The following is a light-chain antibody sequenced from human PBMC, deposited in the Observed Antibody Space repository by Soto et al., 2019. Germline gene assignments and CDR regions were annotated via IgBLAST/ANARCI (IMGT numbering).Light chain of an antibody. CDR3: SSYTSRSTLYV. CDR1: STDVGGYNY. J-gene: IGLJ1*01. V-gene: IGLV2-14*01. Sequence: QSALAQPSSVSGSPGQSITISCTGTSTDVGGYNYVSWYQHHPGKGPKLIIYEVSNRPSGVSDRFSGSKSGNKASLIISKLEAAEESDYYCSSYTSRSTLYVFGTGTKVTVL. CDR2: EVS.